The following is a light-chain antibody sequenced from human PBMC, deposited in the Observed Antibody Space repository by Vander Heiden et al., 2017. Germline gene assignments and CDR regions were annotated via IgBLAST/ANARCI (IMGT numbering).Light chain of an antibody. Sequence: VIWMTQSSSLLYASTGDRVTISCRMRQGISSYLAWYQPKPGKAPELLIYAASTLQSGVPSRFGGSGSGTDFTLTISCLQSEDLATYYCRQYYSFPLTFGQGTKVEIK. CDR2: AAS. J-gene: IGKJ1*01. V-gene: IGKV1D-8*01. CDR3: RQYYSFPLT. CDR1: QGISSY.